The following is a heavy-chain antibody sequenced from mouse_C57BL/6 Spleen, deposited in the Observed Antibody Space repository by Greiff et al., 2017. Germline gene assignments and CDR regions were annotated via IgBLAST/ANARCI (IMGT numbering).Heavy chain of an antibody. D-gene: IGHD4-1*01. J-gene: IGHJ2*01. V-gene: IGHV1-62-2*01. CDR1: GYTFTEYT. Sequence: QVQLQQSGAELVKPGASVKLSCKASGYTFTEYTIHWVKQRSGQGLEWIGGIYPGSGSIKYNEKFKDKATVTADKSSSTVYMELSRMTSEDSAVYFCARQKLGRYFDYWGQGTTLTVSS. CDR3: ARQKLGRYFDY. CDR2: IYPGSGSI.